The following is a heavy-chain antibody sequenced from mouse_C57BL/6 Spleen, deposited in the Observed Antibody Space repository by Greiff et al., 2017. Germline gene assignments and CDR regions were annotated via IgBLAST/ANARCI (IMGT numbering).Heavy chain of an antibody. J-gene: IGHJ2*01. CDR3: ARADYYGSSFDY. CDR2: IDPSDSET. D-gene: IGHD1-1*01. CDR1: GYTFTSYW. Sequence: QVQLQQPGAELVRPGSSVKLSCKASGYTFTSYWMHWVKQRPIQGLEWIGNIDPSDSETHYNQKFKDKATLTVDKSSSTAYMQLSSLTSEDSAVYYWARADYYGSSFDYWGQGTTLTVSS. V-gene: IGHV1-52*01.